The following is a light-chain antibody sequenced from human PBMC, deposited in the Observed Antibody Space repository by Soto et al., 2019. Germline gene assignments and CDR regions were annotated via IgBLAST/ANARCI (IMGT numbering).Light chain of an antibody. V-gene: IGKV3-11*01. J-gene: IGKJ1*01. CDR1: QSVSSY. Sequence: EIVLTQSPATLSLSPGERATLSCRASQSVSSYLVWYQQKPGQAPRLLIYDASNRATGIPARFSGSGSGTDFTLIISSLEPEDFAFYYCQQGNTWPWTFGQGTKVDNK. CDR2: DAS. CDR3: QQGNTWPWT.